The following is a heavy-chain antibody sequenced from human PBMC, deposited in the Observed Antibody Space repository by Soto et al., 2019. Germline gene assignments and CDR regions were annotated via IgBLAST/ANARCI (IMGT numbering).Heavy chain of an antibody. CDR2: ISSSSSSI. D-gene: IGHD2-15*01. Sequence: EVQLVESGGGLVKPGGSLRLSCAASGFTFSSYSMNWVRQAPGKGLEWVSSISSSSSSIYYADSVKGRFTISRDNAKNSLYLQMNSLRAEDTAVYYCTGYCSGRSCYSEADYWGQGTLVTVSS. J-gene: IGHJ4*02. CDR3: TGYCSGRSCYSEADY. V-gene: IGHV3-21*01. CDR1: GFTFSSYS.